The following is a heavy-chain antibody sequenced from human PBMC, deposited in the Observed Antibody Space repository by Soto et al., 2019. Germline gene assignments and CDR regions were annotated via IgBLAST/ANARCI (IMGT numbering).Heavy chain of an antibody. Sequence: QVTLKESGPVLVNPTETLTLTCTVSGFSLSNARMGVGWIRQPPGKALEWLAHIFSNDEKSYSTSLKSRLTISKDTSKSQVVLTMTNMDPVDTATYYCERISLGDYIWGSYRGIDYWGQGTLVTVSS. J-gene: IGHJ4*02. CDR2: IFSNDEK. CDR3: ERISLGDYIWGSYRGIDY. D-gene: IGHD3-16*02. V-gene: IGHV2-26*01. CDR1: GFSLSNARMG.